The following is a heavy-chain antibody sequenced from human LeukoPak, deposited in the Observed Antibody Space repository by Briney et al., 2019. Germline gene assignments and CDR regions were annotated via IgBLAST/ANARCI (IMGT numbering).Heavy chain of an antibody. D-gene: IGHD1-26*01. J-gene: IGHJ4*02. CDR3: AKRLVGATADY. CDR1: GFAFSSYA. Sequence: PGASLRLSCAATGFAFSSYAMSWVRQAPGKGLEWVSAISGSGGSTYYADSVKGRFTISRDNSKNTLYLQMNSLRAEDTAVYYCAKRLVGATADYWGQGTLVTVSS. CDR2: ISGSGGST. V-gene: IGHV3-23*01.